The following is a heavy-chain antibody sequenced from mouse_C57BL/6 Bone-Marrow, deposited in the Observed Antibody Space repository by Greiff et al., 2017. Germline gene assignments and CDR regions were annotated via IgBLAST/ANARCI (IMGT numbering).Heavy chain of an antibody. J-gene: IGHJ4*01. CDR1: GYAFSSSW. Sequence: QVQLQQSGPELVKPGASVKISCKASGYAFSSSWMNWVKQRPGQGLEWIGRIHPGDGDTNYNGKFKGKATLTADKSSSTAYMQLSSLTSVDSAVYFGARTGQLRLQVRNAMDYWGQGTSVTVSS. CDR2: IHPGDGDT. CDR3: ARTGQLRLQVRNAMDY. V-gene: IGHV1-82*01. D-gene: IGHD3-2*02.